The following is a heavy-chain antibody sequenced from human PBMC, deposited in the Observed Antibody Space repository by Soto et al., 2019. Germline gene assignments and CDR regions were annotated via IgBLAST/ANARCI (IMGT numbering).Heavy chain of an antibody. D-gene: IGHD3-9*01. V-gene: IGHV4-31*03. J-gene: IGHJ6*02. CDR3: ARDVFTPDDTRGMDV. CDR1: GGSISSGGYY. Sequence: QVQLQESGPGLVKPSQTLPLTCTVSGGSISSGGYYWSWIRQHPGKGLEWIGYIYYSGSTYYNPSLKSRVTISVDTSKNQFSLKLSSVTAADTAVYYCARDVFTPDDTRGMDVWGQGTTVTVSS. CDR2: IYYSGST.